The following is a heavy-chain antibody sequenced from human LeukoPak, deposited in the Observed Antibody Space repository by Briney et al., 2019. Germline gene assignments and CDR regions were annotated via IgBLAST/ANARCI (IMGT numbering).Heavy chain of an antibody. V-gene: IGHV3-15*01. D-gene: IGHD2-21*02. CDR1: GFTFSNAW. CDR3: TSLAFCGGDCYSRLYNWFDP. Sequence: GGSLRLSCAASGFTFSNAWMSWVRQAPGKGLEWVGRIKSKTDGGTTDYAAPVKGRFTISRDDSKNTLYLQMNSLKTEDTAVYYCTSLAFCGGDCYSRLYNWFDPWGQGTLVTVSS. CDR2: IKSKTDGGTT. J-gene: IGHJ5*02.